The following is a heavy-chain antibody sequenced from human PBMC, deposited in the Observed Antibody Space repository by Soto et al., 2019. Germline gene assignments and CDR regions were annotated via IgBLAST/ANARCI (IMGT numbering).Heavy chain of an antibody. D-gene: IGHD6-19*01. Sequence: PSETLSLTCTVSGGSISSSSYYWGWIRQPPGKGLEWIGSIYYSGSTYYNPSLKSRVTISVDTSKNQFSLKLSSVTAADTAVYYCAILSSGWYNYWGQGTLVTVS. CDR3: AILSSGWYNY. J-gene: IGHJ4*02. CDR1: GGSISSSSYY. V-gene: IGHV4-39*01. CDR2: IYYSGST.